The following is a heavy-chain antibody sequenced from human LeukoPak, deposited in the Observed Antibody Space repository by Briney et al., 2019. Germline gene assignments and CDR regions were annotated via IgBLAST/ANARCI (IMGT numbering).Heavy chain of an antibody. CDR1: GFTFSSYG. CDR3: ARGSGSGPGYFDY. Sequence: AGGSLRLSCAASGFTFSSYGMHWVRQAPGKGLEWVAFIRYDGSNKYYAESAKGRFTISRDNAKNSLYLQMNSLRAEDTAVYYCARGSGSGPGYFDYWGQGTLVTVSS. CDR2: IRYDGSNK. J-gene: IGHJ4*02. D-gene: IGHD1-26*01. V-gene: IGHV3-30*02.